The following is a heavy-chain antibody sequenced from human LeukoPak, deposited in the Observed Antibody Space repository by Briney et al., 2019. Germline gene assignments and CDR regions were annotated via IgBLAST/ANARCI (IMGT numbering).Heavy chain of an antibody. CDR3: ARDRGPPNRLVTTKGYFDY. J-gene: IGHJ4*02. CDR2: ISAYNGNT. CDR1: GYTFTSYG. D-gene: IGHD3-9*01. V-gene: IGHV1-18*01. Sequence: ASVKVSCKASGYTFTSYGPTWARQAPGQGLKWMGWISAYNGNTEYAQKLQGRVTMTTDTATSTAYMELRSLRSDDTAVYYCARDRGPPNRLVTTKGYFDYWGQGTLVTVSS.